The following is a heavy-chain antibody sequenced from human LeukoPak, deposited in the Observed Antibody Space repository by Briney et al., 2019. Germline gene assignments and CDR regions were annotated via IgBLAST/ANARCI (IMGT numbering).Heavy chain of an antibody. Sequence: ASVKVSCKVSGYTRTELSMHWVRQAPGKGLEWMGGFDPEDGETIYAQKFQGRVTMTEDTSTDTAYMELSSLRSEDTAVYYCATGRYFDRAHDYWGQGTLVTVSS. J-gene: IGHJ4*02. CDR1: GYTRTELS. D-gene: IGHD3-9*01. CDR3: ATGRYFDRAHDY. CDR2: FDPEDGET. V-gene: IGHV1-24*01.